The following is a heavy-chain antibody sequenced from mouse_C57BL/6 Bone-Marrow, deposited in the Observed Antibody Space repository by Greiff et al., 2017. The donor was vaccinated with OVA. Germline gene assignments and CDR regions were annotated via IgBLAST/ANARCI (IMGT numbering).Heavy chain of an antibody. V-gene: IGHV1-69*01. J-gene: IGHJ4*01. CDR3: AREGWLPYAMDY. D-gene: IGHD2-3*01. Sequence: QVQLQQPGAELVMPGASVKLSCKASGYTFTSYWMHWVKQRPGQGLEWIGEIDPSDSYTNYNQKCKGKSTLTVDKSSSTAYMQLSSLTSEDSAVYYCAREGWLPYAMDYWGQGTSVTVSS. CDR1: GYTFTSYW. CDR2: IDPSDSYT.